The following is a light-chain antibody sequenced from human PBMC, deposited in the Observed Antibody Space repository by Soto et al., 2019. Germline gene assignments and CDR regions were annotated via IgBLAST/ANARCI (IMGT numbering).Light chain of an antibody. V-gene: IGKV3-11*01. Sequence: EIVMTQSPATLSLYPGERATLSCRASQNVGRSLAWFQQTPAQPPRLLIFDASTRAAGIPARFSGSGSGAAFTLTISSLEPEDSAVYYCQQRYTWVTFGGGTKLEIK. CDR2: DAS. CDR3: QQRYTWVT. J-gene: IGKJ4*01. CDR1: QNVGRS.